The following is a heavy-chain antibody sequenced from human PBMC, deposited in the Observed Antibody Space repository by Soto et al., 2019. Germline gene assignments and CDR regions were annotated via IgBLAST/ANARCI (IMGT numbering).Heavy chain of an antibody. CDR2: INHSGST. J-gene: IGHJ5*02. D-gene: IGHD6-6*01. V-gene: IGHV4-34*01. Sequence: SETLSLTCAVYGGSFSDYFWTWIRQPPGKGLEWIGEINHSGSTNFNPSLKSRVAISADTSRNQFSLKLSSVTAADTAVYYCARTAPTAARKVSRVNWFDPWGQGTLVTVSS. CDR3: ARTAPTAARKVSRVNWFDP. CDR1: GGSFSDYF.